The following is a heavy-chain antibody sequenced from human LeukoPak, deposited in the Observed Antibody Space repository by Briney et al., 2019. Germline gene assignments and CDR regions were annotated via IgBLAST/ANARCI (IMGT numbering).Heavy chain of an antibody. CDR1: GYTFSSYA. J-gene: IGHJ5*02. V-gene: IGHV7-4-1*02. D-gene: IGHD1-26*01. CDR2: INTNSGNP. CDR3: ARLFTIGYYRWFDP. Sequence: PGASVKVSCKASGYTFSSYAINWVRQAPGQGLEWMGWINTNSGNPTYAQGFTGRFVFSLDTSVSTAYLQISSLKAEDTAVYYCARLFTIGYYRWFDPWGQGTLVTVSS.